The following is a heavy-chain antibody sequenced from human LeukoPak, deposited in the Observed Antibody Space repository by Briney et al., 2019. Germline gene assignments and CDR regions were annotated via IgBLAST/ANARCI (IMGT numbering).Heavy chain of an antibody. J-gene: IGHJ4*02. D-gene: IGHD3-16*01. CDR2: IKYDGSEE. Sequence: YPGGSLRLSCAASGLTFSGQWMNWVRQAPGQGLEWVANIKYDGSEEYYADSVKGRSTISRDNAKNSLSLQMNYVRAGDTAIYYCAYTNHLTYWGQGTLVTVSS. CDR3: AYTNHLTY. V-gene: IGHV3-7*01. CDR1: GLTFSGQW.